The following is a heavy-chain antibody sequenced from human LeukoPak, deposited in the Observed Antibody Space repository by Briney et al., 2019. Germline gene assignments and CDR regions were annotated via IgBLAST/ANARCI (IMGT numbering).Heavy chain of an antibody. CDR2: ISSSSSTI. D-gene: IGHD6-19*01. CDR1: GFTFNSYN. J-gene: IGHJ4*02. V-gene: IGHV3-48*01. CDR3: ARDRSSGWYQLIDY. Sequence: GGSLRLSCAASGFTFNSYNMNWVRQAPGKGLEWVSYISSSSSTIYYADSVKGRFTISRDNSKNTLYLQMNSLRAEDTAVYYCARDRSSGWYQLIDYWGQGTLVTVSS.